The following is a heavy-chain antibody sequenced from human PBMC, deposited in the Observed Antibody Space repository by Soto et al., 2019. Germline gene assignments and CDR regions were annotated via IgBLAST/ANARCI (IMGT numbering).Heavy chain of an antibody. CDR1: GGTFSSYA. Sequence: QVQLVQSGAEVKKPGSSVKVSCKASGGTFSSYAISWVRQAPGQGLEWMGGIIPIFGTADYAQKFQGRVTXXADEPTSTAYMEPSSLRSEDTAVYYCATAVLLMYYYYGMDVWGQGTTVTVSS. CDR2: IIPIFGTA. CDR3: ATAVLLMYYYYGMDV. J-gene: IGHJ6*02. D-gene: IGHD2-8*01. V-gene: IGHV1-69*12.